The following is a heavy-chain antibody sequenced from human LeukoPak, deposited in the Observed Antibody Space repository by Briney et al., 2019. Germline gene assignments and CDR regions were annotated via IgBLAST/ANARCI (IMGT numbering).Heavy chain of an antibody. V-gene: IGHV3-30*04. D-gene: IGHD3-22*01. CDR2: ISYDESNK. CDR3: PRSDTVVTHYYYYMDV. Sequence: TGGSLRLSCAASGFTFNIYAMHWVRRAPGKGLEWVAVISYDESNKYYADSVKGRFTISRDNAKNTLYLQMNSLRAEDTAVYYCPRSDTVVTHYYYYMDVWGKGTTVTISS. CDR1: GFTFNIYA. J-gene: IGHJ6*03.